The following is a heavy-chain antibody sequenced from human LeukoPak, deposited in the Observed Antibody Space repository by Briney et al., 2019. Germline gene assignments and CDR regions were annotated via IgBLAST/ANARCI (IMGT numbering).Heavy chain of an antibody. CDR3: AGSGPPWGLDL. CDR1: GFTLSTHW. V-gene: IGHV3-7*01. D-gene: IGHD2-21*01. Sequence: GGSLRLSCAASGFTLSTHWMNWVRQAPGKGLEWVANIKEDGTEIYYVDSVEGRFTVSRDNADNSLHLQMSSLRLEDTALYYCAGSGPPWGLDLWGQGTPVTVSS. J-gene: IGHJ4*02. CDR2: IKEDGTEI.